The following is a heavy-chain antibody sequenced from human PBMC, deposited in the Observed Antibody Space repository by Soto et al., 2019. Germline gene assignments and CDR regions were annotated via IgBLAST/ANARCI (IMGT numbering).Heavy chain of an antibody. V-gene: IGHV3-20*04. CDR1: EFTFEHYG. Sequence: EQQVVEFGGAVERPGGSQRLSCVGSEFTFEHYGMAWVRQAPGKGPEWVAGISWNGGTTGYIDSVKGRFTITRDNAKNILYLHMNSLRPDDTALYYCARGLDAFDLWGQGTRVTVSS. CDR2: ISWNGGTT. J-gene: IGHJ3*01. CDR3: ARGLDAFDL.